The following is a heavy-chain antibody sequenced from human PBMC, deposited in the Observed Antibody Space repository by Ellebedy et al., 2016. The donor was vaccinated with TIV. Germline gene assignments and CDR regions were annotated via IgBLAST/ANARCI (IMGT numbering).Heavy chain of an antibody. V-gene: IGHV3-30*02. D-gene: IGHD6-25*01. CDR2: IRYDASNK. CDR3: TSGHSATSHY. Sequence: GESLKISCVGSGFTFSAYGMHWVRQAPGKGLDLVAFIRYDASNKYYADSVKGRFTVSRDNSKNTLYLQMSSLSAEDTAFYYCTSGHSATSHYWGQGTLVTVSS. J-gene: IGHJ4*02. CDR1: GFTFSAYG.